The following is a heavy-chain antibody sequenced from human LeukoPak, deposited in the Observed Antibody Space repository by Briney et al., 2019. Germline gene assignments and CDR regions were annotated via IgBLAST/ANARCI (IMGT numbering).Heavy chain of an antibody. V-gene: IGHV3-30*18. J-gene: IGHJ4*02. CDR2: ISYDRSDK. Sequence: AGRSLRLSCAASGFTFRSYGMHWVRQTPGKGLEWVAFISYDRSDKYYADSVKGRFTISRDNSKNTLYLQMNSLRAEDTAVYYCAKARATLDYWGQGTLVTVSS. CDR3: AKARATLDY. CDR1: GFTFRSYG. D-gene: IGHD1-26*01.